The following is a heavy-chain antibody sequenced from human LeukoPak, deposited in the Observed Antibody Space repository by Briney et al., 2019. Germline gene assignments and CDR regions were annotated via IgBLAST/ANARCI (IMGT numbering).Heavy chain of an antibody. CDR3: ARGLGEGYPDH. J-gene: IGHJ4*02. D-gene: IGHD5-24*01. CDR1: GGSFSGFY. Sequence: SETLSLTCAAHGGSFSGFYWTWMRQTPGKGPEWIGENTHAGRTAYSASFRSRATISVDTSHSQFSLLLSSVTAADTAVYYCARGLGEGYPDHWGQGTLVTVSS. CDR2: NTHAGRT. V-gene: IGHV4-34*01.